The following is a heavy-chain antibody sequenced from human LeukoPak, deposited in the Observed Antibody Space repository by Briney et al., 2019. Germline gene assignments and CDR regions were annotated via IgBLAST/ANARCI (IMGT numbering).Heavy chain of an antibody. D-gene: IGHD6-13*01. CDR1: GFTFSSYG. V-gene: IGHV3-30*18. J-gene: IGHJ4*02. CDR2: ISYDGSNK. CDR3: AKPIRGLLVIDY. Sequence: GRSLRLSCAASGFTFSSYGMHWVRQAPGKGLEWVAVISYDGSNKYYADSVKGRFTISRDNSKNTLYLQMNSLRAEDTAVYYCAKPIRGLLVIDYWGQGTLVTVSS.